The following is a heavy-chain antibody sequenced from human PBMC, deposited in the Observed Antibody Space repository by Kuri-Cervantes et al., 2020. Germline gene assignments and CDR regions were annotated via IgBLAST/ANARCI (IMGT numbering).Heavy chain of an antibody. CDR3: ARVFDL. J-gene: IGHJ2*01. CDR2: ISSSSSYI. V-gene: IGHV3-21*01. Sequence: GESLKISCAASGFTFSNYAMSWVRQAPGKGLEWVSSISSSSSYIYYADSVKGRFTISRDNAKNSLYLQMNSLRAEDTAVYYCARVFDLWGRGTLVTVSS. CDR1: GFTFSNYA.